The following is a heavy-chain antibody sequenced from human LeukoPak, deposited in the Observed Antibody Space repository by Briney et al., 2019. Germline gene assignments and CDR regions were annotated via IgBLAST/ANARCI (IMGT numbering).Heavy chain of an antibody. D-gene: IGHD6-25*01. Sequence: SEPLSLTCAVYGGSFSGYYWSWIRQPPGKGLEWIGEINHSGSTNYNPSLKSRVTISVDTSKNQFSLKLSSVTAADTAVYYCARVRLGQVYHFDYWGQGTLVTVSS. CDR2: INHSGST. CDR3: ARVRLGQVYHFDY. CDR1: GGSFSGYY. V-gene: IGHV4-34*01. J-gene: IGHJ4*02.